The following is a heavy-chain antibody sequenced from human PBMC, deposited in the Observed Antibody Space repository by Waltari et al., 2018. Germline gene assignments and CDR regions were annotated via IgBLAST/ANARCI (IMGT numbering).Heavy chain of an antibody. V-gene: IGHV1-69*01. CDR1: GGTFRSYA. D-gene: IGHD2-2*01. J-gene: IGHJ6*02. CDR2: IIPIFGTA. Sequence: QVQLVQSGAEVKKPGSSVKVSCQASGGTFRSYAISWVRRARGQGLEWMGGIIPIFGTANYAQKFQGRVTITADESTSTAYMELSSLRSEDTAVYYCARAHIVVVPDTYDYYYGMDVWGQGTTVTVSS. CDR3: ARAHIVVVPDTYDYYYGMDV.